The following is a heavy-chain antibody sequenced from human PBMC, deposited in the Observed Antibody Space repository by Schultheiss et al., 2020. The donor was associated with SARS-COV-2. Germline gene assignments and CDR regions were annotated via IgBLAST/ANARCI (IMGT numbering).Heavy chain of an antibody. D-gene: IGHD3-10*01. CDR2: IYTSGST. CDR3: ARNTMVRGVVWFDP. Sequence: SETLSLTCTVSGGSISRSGYYWGWIRQSPGKGLEWIGRIYTSGSTNYNPSLKSRVTMSVDTSKNQFSLKLSSVTAADTAVYYCARNTMVRGVVWFDPWGQGTLVTVSS. CDR1: GGSISRSGYY. V-gene: IGHV4-61*05. J-gene: IGHJ5*02.